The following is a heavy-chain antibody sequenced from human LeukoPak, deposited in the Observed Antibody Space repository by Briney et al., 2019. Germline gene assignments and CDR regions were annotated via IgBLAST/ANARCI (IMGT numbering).Heavy chain of an antibody. J-gene: IGHJ4*02. CDR2: IYYSGST. D-gene: IGHD2-15*01. CDR1: GGSISSSSYY. Sequence: TSETLSLTCTVSGGSISSSSYYWGWIRQHPGKGLEWIGSIYYSGSTYYNPSLKSRVTISVDTSKNQFSLKLSSVTAADTAVYYCATRLCSGGNCYSDYFDYWGQGTLVTVSS. V-gene: IGHV4-39*07. CDR3: ATRLCSGGNCYSDYFDY.